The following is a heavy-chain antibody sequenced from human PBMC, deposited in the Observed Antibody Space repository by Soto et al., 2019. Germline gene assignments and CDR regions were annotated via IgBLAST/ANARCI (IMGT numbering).Heavy chain of an antibody. CDR3: ARTKTYYYDSSGYYGGRYFDY. V-gene: IGHV4-31*03. D-gene: IGHD3-22*01. CDR2: IYYSGST. J-gene: IGHJ4*02. CDR1: GGSISSGGYY. Sequence: QVQLQESGPGLVKPSQTLSLTCTVSGGSISSGGYYWSWIRQHPGKGLEWIGYIYYSGSTYYNPSLKSRVNRSVDTSKNQFYLKLSSVTGADTAVYYCARTKTYYYDSSGYYGGRYFDYWGQGTLVTVSS.